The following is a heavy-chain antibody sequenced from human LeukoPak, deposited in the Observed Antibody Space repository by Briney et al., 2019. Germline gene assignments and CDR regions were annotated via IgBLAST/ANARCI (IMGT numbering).Heavy chain of an antibody. Sequence: GGSLRLSCAASGFTFTTYSMTWVRQAPGKGLEWVANIKQDGSEKNYVDSVKGRFTISRDNAKDSLYLQMNSLRAADTAVYYCAREGHSEKYPRAWSQGTLATVSS. J-gene: IGHJ4*02. CDR1: GFTFTTYS. CDR2: IKQDGSEK. CDR3: AREGHSEKYPRA. D-gene: IGHD2-2*02. V-gene: IGHV3-7*01.